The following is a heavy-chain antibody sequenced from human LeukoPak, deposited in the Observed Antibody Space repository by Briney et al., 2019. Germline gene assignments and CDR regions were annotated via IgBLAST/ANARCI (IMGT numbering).Heavy chain of an antibody. CDR1: GYSFTSYW. V-gene: IGHV5-10-1*01. Sequence: PGESPKISCKGSGYSFTSYWISWVRQMPGRGLEWMGRIDPSDSYTNYSPSFQGHVTLSADKSVGTAYLQWSSLKASDTAMYYCARQPSGGPSWFDPWGQGTLVTVSS. D-gene: IGHD3-10*01. CDR2: IDPSDSYT. J-gene: IGHJ5*02. CDR3: ARQPSGGPSWFDP.